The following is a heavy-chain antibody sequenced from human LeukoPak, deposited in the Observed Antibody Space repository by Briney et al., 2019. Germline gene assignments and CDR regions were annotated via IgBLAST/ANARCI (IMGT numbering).Heavy chain of an antibody. CDR2: ISYDGRGK. D-gene: IGHD5-12*01. CDR1: GFTFSGYA. J-gene: IGHJ4*02. CDR3: ARERSGYGHQY. Sequence: PGGTLRLSCAASGFTFSGYAMHWVRQAPGKGLEWVTLISYDGRGKYYADSVKGRFTISRDNSENMLYLQMNSLRPEDTAVYYCARERSGYGHQYWGQGTLVTVSS. V-gene: IGHV3-30*04.